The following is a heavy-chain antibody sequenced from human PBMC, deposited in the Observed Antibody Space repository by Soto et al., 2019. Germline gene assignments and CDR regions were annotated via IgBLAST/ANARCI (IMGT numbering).Heavy chain of an antibody. Sequence: PGESLKISCRTSGYRFTSYWIAWVRQMPGKGLEWMGIIFPSDSDTRYSPSFQGQVTISADKSISTAYLQWSSLKASDTAMYYCARPNIPGRRDGMDVWGQGTTVTVSS. CDR1: GYRFTSYW. CDR2: IFPSDSDT. D-gene: IGHD2-8*01. V-gene: IGHV5-51*01. J-gene: IGHJ6*02. CDR3: ARPNIPGRRDGMDV.